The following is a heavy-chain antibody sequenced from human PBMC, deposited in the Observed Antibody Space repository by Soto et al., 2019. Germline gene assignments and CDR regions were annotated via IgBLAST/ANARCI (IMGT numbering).Heavy chain of an antibody. CDR1: GFTFSSYG. J-gene: IGHJ4*02. D-gene: IGHD2-8*01. CDR2: MSYDGNNK. V-gene: IGHV3-30*18. CDR3: AKGFISGGYCANGICYHFDY. Sequence: QVQLVESGGGVVQPGGSLTLSCEASGFTFSSYGMHWVRQAPGKGLEWVAVMSYDGNNKYYADYVKGRFTVSRDNSRNTQFLQMNSLRVEDTAVYYCAKGFISGGYCANGICYHFDYWGQGTPVTVSS.